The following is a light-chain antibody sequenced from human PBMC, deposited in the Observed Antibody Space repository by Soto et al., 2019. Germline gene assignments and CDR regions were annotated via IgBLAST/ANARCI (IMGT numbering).Light chain of an antibody. V-gene: IGKV1-27*01. CDR2: AAS. CDR1: QGISNF. CDR3: QKYNSAPWT. Sequence: DIQMTQSPSSLSASVGDRVTITCRASQGISNFLAWHQQKPGKVPKLLIYAASTLQSGVQSRFSGSGSGTDFTLTITSLQPEDVATDYCQKYNSAPWTFGQGTKVEIK. J-gene: IGKJ1*01.